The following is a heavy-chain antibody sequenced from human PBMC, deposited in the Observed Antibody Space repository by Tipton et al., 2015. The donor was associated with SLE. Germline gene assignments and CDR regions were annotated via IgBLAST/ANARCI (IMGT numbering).Heavy chain of an antibody. CDR1: GGSISSGSYY. CDR2: IYYSGST. Sequence: TLSLTCTVSGGSISSGSYYWGWIRQPPGKGLEWIGTIYYSGSTYYNPSLKSRVTISVNTSKNQFSLKLSSVTAADTAVYYCASSFPSPLNSYGQGTFDYWGQGTLVTVSS. V-gene: IGHV4-39*07. J-gene: IGHJ4*02. D-gene: IGHD5-18*01. CDR3: ASSFPSPLNSYGQGTFDY.